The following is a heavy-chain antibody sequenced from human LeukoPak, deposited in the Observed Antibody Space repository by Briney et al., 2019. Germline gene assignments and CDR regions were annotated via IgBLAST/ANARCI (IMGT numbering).Heavy chain of an antibody. V-gene: IGHV3-11*04. Sequence: GGSLRLSCAASGFTFSDYYMSWVRQAPGKGLEWVSYISSSGSTIYYADSVKGRFTISRDNAKNSLYLQTNSLRAEDTAVYYCATQKRGYSYGYVFLFDYWGQGTLVTVSS. CDR1: GFTFSDYY. J-gene: IGHJ4*02. CDR2: ISSSGSTI. D-gene: IGHD5-18*01. CDR3: ATQKRGYSYGYVFLFDY.